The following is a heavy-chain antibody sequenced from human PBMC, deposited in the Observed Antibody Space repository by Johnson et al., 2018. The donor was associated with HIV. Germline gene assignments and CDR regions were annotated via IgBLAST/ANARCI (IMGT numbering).Heavy chain of an antibody. V-gene: IGHV3-30-3*01. CDR3: ARGNSVAARKGAFDI. CDR2: ISFDGSNK. CDR1: GFTFSNYA. J-gene: IGHJ3*02. Sequence: QVQLVESGGGVVQPGGSLRLSCAASGFTFSNYAMYWVRQAPGKGLEWVAAISFDGSNKYYADSVKDRFTISRDKSKNTLCLQMNSLRPEDTAVCYCARGNSVAARKGAFDIWGQGTMVTVSS. D-gene: IGHD6-6*01.